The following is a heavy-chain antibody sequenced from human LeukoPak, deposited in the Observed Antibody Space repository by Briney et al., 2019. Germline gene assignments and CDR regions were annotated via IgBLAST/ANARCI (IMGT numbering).Heavy chain of an antibody. CDR2: TYYRSKWYN. CDR3: AREEGRNFGY. Sequence: SQTLSLTCGISGDSVSNNSVAWNWIRQSPSRGLEWLGTTYYRSKWYNEYALSVKSRITINSDTSKNQFSLQLNSVTPEDTAVYYCAREEGRNFGYWGQGTLITVSS. J-gene: IGHJ4*02. V-gene: IGHV6-1*01. CDR1: GDSVSNNSVA.